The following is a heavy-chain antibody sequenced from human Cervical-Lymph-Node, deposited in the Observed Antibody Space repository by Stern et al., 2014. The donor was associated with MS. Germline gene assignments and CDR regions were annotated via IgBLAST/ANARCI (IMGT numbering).Heavy chain of an antibody. CDR3: ARSDRLWGSFDY. V-gene: IGHV4-31*03. J-gene: IGHJ4*02. D-gene: IGHD3-16*01. CDR1: GASISTVGYY. Sequence: QVQLQESGPGLVKPSQTLSLTCTVSGASISTVGYYWSWIRQHPGKGLEWIVYISYIGSTYYNPSLKSRVSISADTSKNQFSLNLTSVTAADTALYYCARSDRLWGSFDYWGQGTLVAVSS. CDR2: ISYIGST.